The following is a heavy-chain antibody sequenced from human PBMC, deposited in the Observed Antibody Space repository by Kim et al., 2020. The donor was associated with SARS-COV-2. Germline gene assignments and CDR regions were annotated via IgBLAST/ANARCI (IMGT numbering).Heavy chain of an antibody. Sequence: GGSLRLSCAASGFTFSSYGMHWVRQAPGKGLEWVAVISYDGSNKYYADSVKGRFTISRDNSKNTLYLQMNSLRAEDTAVYYCAKMSFDYWGQGTLVTVSS. CDR2: ISYDGSNK. CDR1: GFTFSSYG. J-gene: IGHJ4*02. V-gene: IGHV3-30*18. CDR3: AKMSFDY.